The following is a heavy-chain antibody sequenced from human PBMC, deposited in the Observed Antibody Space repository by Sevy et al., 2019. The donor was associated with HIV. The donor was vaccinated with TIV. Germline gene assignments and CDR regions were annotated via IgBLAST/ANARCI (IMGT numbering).Heavy chain of an antibody. V-gene: IGHV4-39*01. J-gene: IGHJ2*01. CDR2: IYHYGTT. Sequence: SETLSLTCTVSGGSIRNSEFYWDWIRQPPGKGLEWIGTIYHYGTTYYGPSFKSRVTMSVDTSKNQFSLSLKSVTAADTAVYYCARPGTLIVGSTKHWLFDLWGRGTLVTLSS. D-gene: IGHD3-22*01. CDR1: GGSIRNSEFY. CDR3: ARPGTLIVGSTKHWLFDL.